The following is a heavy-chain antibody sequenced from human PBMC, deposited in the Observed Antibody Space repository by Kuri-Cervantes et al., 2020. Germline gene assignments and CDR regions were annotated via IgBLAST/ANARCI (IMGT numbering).Heavy chain of an antibody. Sequence: SETLSPTCSVSGDSIRSGAYYWSWIRQHPGKGLEWLGYIYYTGSTHYNPSFKSRLIISIDTSKNQFSLKLSSVTVADTAVYYCARETGWFDPWGQGALVTVSS. D-gene: IGHD1-1*01. CDR1: GDSIRSGAYY. J-gene: IGHJ5*02. V-gene: IGHV4-31*03. CDR3: ARETGWFDP. CDR2: IYYTGST.